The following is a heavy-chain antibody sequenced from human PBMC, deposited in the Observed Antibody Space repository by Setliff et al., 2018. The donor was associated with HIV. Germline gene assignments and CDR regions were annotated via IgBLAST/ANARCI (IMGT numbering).Heavy chain of an antibody. D-gene: IGHD3-22*01. J-gene: IGHJ6*02. Sequence: SVKVSCKASGGTFSSYVISWVRQAPGQGLEWMGGIIPILGVANYAQNFQGRVTITADESTSTAYMELSSLRSEDTAVYYCARDHYYYDSSGYTRGVWGQGTTVTVSS. CDR2: IIPILGVA. CDR1: GGTFSSYV. CDR3: ARDHYYYDSSGYTRGV. V-gene: IGHV1-69*10.